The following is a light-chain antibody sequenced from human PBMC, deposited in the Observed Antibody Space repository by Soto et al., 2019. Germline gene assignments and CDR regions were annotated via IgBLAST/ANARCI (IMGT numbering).Light chain of an antibody. Sequence: DIQVTQSPSTLSASVGDRVTITCRASQSIGGWLAWYQQKPGRAPKLLIYEASTLDSGVPSRFRGIGFGTEFTLTISSLHLVDFATYYCQQYDNFPWTFGQGTKVEIK. V-gene: IGKV1-5*03. CDR3: QQYDNFPWT. J-gene: IGKJ1*01. CDR1: QSIGGW. CDR2: EAS.